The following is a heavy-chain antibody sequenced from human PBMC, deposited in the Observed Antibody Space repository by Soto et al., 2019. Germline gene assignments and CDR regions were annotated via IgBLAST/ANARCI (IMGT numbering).Heavy chain of an antibody. Sequence: QVQLVQSGAEVRKPGSSVKVSCKASGGTFTTYDISWVRQAPGRGLEWMGGFIPLFDATTYAQKFQGKVTITADKCTGTAYMELRSLRSKDTAMYYCARDRSSSWYNGTFYFDSWGQGTLVTVSS. CDR2: FIPLFDAT. V-gene: IGHV1-69*14. D-gene: IGHD6-19*01. J-gene: IGHJ4*02. CDR1: GGTFTTYD. CDR3: ARDRSSSWYNGTFYFDS.